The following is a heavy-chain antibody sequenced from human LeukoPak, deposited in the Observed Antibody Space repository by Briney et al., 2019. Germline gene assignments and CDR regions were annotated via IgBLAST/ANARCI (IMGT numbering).Heavy chain of an antibody. CDR2: ISGSGGST. Sequence: TGGSLRLSCAASGFTFSSYAMSWVRQAPGKELEWVSAISGSGGSTYYADSVKVRFTISRDNSKNTLYLQMNSLRAEDTAVYYCAKVVVVRWYFDYWGQGTLVTVSS. D-gene: IGHD3-22*01. CDR3: AKVVVVRWYFDY. J-gene: IGHJ4*02. V-gene: IGHV3-23*01. CDR1: GFTFSSYA.